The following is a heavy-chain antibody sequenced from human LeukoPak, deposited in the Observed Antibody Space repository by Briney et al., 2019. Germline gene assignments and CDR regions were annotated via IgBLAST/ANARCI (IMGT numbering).Heavy chain of an antibody. CDR3: ARGGDIVVVVAATHYYYYGMDV. D-gene: IGHD2-15*01. V-gene: IGHV1-69*13. J-gene: IGHJ6*02. CDR2: IIPIFGTA. CDR1: GGTFSSYA. Sequence: RASVKVSCKASGGTFSSYAISWVRQAPGQGLEWMGGIIPIFGTANYAQKFQGRVTITADESTSTAYMEPSSLRSEDTAVYYCARGGDIVVVVAATHYYYYGMDVWGQGTTVTVSS.